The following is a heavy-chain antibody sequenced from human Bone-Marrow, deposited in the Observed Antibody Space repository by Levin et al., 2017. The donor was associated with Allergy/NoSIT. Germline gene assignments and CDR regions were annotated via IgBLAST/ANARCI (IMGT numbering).Heavy chain of an antibody. V-gene: IGHV3-7*01. Sequence: GESLKISCAASGFTFSSYWMSWVRQAPGKGLEWVANIKQDGSEKYYVDSVKGRFTISRDNAKNSLYLQMNSLRAEDTAVYYCARAHSSSYKDYWGQGTLVTVSS. CDR1: GFTFSSYW. D-gene: IGHD6-13*01. J-gene: IGHJ4*02. CDR3: ARAHSSSYKDY. CDR2: IKQDGSEK.